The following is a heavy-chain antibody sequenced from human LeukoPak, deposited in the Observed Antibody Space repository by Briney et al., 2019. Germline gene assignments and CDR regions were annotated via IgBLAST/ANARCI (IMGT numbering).Heavy chain of an antibody. J-gene: IGHJ4*02. Sequence: PSETLSLPCTVSGGSISSSSYYWGWIRQPPGKGLEWIGSIYYSGSTYYNPSLKSRVTISVDTSKNRFSLKLSSVTAADTAVYYCARHHKNYYDSSGYYSSSTTYFDYWGQGTLVTVSS. D-gene: IGHD3-22*01. CDR1: GGSISSSSYY. CDR3: ARHHKNYYDSSGYYSSSTTYFDY. CDR2: IYYSGST. V-gene: IGHV4-39*01.